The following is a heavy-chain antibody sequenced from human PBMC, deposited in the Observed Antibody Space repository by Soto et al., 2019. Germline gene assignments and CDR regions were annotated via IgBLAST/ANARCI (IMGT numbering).Heavy chain of an antibody. CDR3: ARGMTPPGAPAWYYFDS. J-gene: IGHJ4*02. V-gene: IGHV4-4*07. CDR1: DAYLTDSSY. D-gene: IGHD2-8*02. Sequence: SETLSLTYTVSDAYLTDSSYWSWIRPPSGKGLEWIWLFSLSVPTNYNPSLRSRVTMSADVSKNRFSLRLTSVTAADTALYYCARGMTPPGAPAWYYFDSWGQGTLVTVSS. CDR2: FSLSVPT.